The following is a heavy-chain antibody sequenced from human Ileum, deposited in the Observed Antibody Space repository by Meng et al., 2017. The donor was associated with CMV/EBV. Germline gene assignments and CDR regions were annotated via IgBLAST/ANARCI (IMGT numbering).Heavy chain of an antibody. J-gene: IGHJ4*02. V-gene: IGHV3-53*01. D-gene: IGHD4-23*01. CDR1: GFTVSTNY. Sequence: GESLKISCAVSGFTVSTNYMSWVRQAPGKGPEWVSVIYSGGSTYYTDSVKGRFTISRDNSKNTLYLQMNSLRAEDTAFYYCARGGAGGNPFDYWGQGTLVTVSS. CDR2: IYSGGST. CDR3: ARGGAGGNPFDY.